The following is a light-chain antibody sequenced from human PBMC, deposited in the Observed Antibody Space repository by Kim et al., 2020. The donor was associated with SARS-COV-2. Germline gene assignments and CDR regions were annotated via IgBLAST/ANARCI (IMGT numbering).Light chain of an antibody. J-gene: IGLJ2*01. CDR1: SSGIGSYNR. CDR3: SSFTTSKTLL. Sequence: QSALTQPPSVSGSPGQSVTISCTGTSSGIGSYNRVSWYQQPPGTAPKLIIYEVNNRPSGVTDRFSGSKSGNTASLTLSGLQAEDEADYYCSSFTTSKTLLFGGGAQLTVL. V-gene: IGLV2-18*02. CDR2: EVN.